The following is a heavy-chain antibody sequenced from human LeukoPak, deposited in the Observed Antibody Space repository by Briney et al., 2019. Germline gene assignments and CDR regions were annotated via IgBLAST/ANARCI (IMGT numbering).Heavy chain of an antibody. D-gene: IGHD2-2*01. CDR1: GDSLSSGSYF. V-gene: IGHV4-61*02. CDR3: ARRIVSSGGSTSRAVDY. Sequence: SETLSLTCTVSGDSLSSGSYFWNWIRQPAGTGLEWIVRIYTSGNTNYNPSLQSRVAISIDTSKNQFSLKLSSVTAADTAVYYCARRIVSSGGSTSRAVDYWGQGTLVTVSS. CDR2: IYTSGNT. J-gene: IGHJ4*02.